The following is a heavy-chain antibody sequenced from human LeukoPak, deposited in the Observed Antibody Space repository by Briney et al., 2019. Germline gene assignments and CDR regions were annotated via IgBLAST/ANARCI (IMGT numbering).Heavy chain of an antibody. V-gene: IGHV3-30*04. J-gene: IGHJ4*02. Sequence: GGSLRLSCAASGFTFSSYAMHWVRQAPGKGLEWVAVISYDGSNKYYADSVKGRFTIPRDNSKNTLYLQMNSLRAEDTAVYYCAKSYYYDSSGYYYVLWGQGTLVTVSS. CDR1: GFTFSSYA. CDR3: AKSYYYDSSGYYYVL. CDR2: ISYDGSNK. D-gene: IGHD3-22*01.